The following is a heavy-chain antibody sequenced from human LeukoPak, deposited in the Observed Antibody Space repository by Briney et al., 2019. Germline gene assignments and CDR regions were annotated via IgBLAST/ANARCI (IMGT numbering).Heavy chain of an antibody. CDR2: ISYDGSNK. V-gene: IGHV3-30*19. CDR1: GFTFSSYG. J-gene: IGHJ4*02. D-gene: IGHD2-15*01. Sequence: SGGSLRLSCAASGFTFSSYGMHWVRQAPGKGLEWVAVISYDGSNKYYADSVKGRFTISRDNSKNTLYLQMNSLRAEDTAVYYCAREDYCSGGSCYSRFDYWGQGTLVTVSS. CDR3: AREDYCSGGSCYSRFDY.